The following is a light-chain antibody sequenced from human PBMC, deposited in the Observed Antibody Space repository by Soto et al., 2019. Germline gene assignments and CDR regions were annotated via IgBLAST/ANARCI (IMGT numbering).Light chain of an antibody. J-gene: IGKJ1*01. Sequence: DIQMTQSPSTLSASVGDRVTITCRASQSISTWLAWYQQKPGKAPQVLIYQASSLQSGVPSRFSVSGSGTEFTLTISSLQPDDFATYYFQQYYTSSWTFGQGPKVQI. CDR2: QAS. CDR3: QQYYTSSWT. V-gene: IGKV1-5*03. CDR1: QSISTW.